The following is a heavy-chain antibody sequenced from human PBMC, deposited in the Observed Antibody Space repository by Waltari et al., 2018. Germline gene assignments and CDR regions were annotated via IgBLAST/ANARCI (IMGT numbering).Heavy chain of an antibody. CDR2: IKSKANKYAT. D-gene: IGHD1-1*01. Sequence: EVQLFESGGALVQPGGSLQLACAASGFVFSDSAMHWVRQASGKGLEWVGRIKSKANKYATTYGASVKGRFTISRDDSHSTVYLQMNSLRTEDTAVYFCTSDTSRWDDYYHDYRGQGTLVTVSS. J-gene: IGHJ4*02. CDR3: TSDTSRWDDYYHDY. CDR1: GFVFSDSA. V-gene: IGHV3-73*01.